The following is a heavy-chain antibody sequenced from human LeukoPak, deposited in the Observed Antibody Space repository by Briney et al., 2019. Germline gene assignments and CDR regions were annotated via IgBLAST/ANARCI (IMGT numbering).Heavy chain of an antibody. CDR1: GFTFSSYW. CDR3: ARMQYTSGWYAAGY. Sequence: GGSLRLSCAASGFTFSSYWMSWVRQAPGKGLEWLSYISSSSSYINYADSVKGRFTISRDNAKNSLYLQMNSLRAEDTAVYYCARMQYTSGWYAAGYWGQGTLVTVSS. D-gene: IGHD6-19*01. CDR2: ISSSSSYI. J-gene: IGHJ4*02. V-gene: IGHV3-21*05.